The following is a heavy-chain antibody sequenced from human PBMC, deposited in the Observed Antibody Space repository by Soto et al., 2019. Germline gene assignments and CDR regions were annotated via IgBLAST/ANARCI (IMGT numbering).Heavy chain of an antibody. CDR2: VNNDGTDT. CDR1: GFTFSNYW. Sequence: EVQLVESGGGLVQPGGSLRLSCAASGFTFSNYWMYWVRQAPGKGLVWVSRVNNDGTDTTHADSVKVRFTISRDNAENTLYLQMNSLRAEDTAVYYCARGGLQHALDVWGQGSTVTVSS. J-gene: IGHJ6*02. V-gene: IGHV3-74*03. D-gene: IGHD6-13*01. CDR3: ARGGLQHALDV.